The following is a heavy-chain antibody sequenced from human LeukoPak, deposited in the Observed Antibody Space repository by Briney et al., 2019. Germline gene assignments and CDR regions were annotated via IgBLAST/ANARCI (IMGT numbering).Heavy chain of an antibody. CDR3: ARRGHHGGYELGGAFDI. J-gene: IGHJ3*02. V-gene: IGHV4-39*01. CDR2: IYYSGNT. CDR1: GASINNNYY. D-gene: IGHD4-17*01. Sequence: SETLSLTCTVSGASINNNYYWGWIRQPPGKGLEWIGSIYYSGNTYYSPSLKSRVTLSIDTSKSQFSLKVTSVTAADAAVYYCARRGHHGGYELGGAFDIWGQGTRVSVSS.